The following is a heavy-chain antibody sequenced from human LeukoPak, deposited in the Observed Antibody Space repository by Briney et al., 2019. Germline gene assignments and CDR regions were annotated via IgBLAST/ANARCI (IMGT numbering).Heavy chain of an antibody. J-gene: IGHJ4*02. CDR3: AREGNSAAGFDY. D-gene: IGHD1-1*01. Sequence: ASVKVSCKASGYSLTNYGISWVRQAPGQGLEWMGWVSFYNGNTNYAQKVQGRVAMTTGTSTSTAYMELRSLRSDDTAVYYCAREGNSAAGFDYWGQGTLVTVSS. CDR2: VSFYNGNT. V-gene: IGHV1-18*01. CDR1: GYSLTNYG.